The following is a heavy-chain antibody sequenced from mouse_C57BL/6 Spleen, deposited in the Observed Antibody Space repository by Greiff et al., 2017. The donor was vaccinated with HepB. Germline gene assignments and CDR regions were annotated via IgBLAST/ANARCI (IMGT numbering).Heavy chain of an antibody. CDR1: GYTFTSYW. CDR2: INPSSGYT. CDR3: ARGGSKSGDYFDY. J-gene: IGHJ2*01. V-gene: IGHV1-7*01. D-gene: IGHD1-3*01. Sequence: QVQLQQSGAELAKPGASVKLSCKASGYTFTSYWMHWVKQRPGQGLEWIGYINPSSGYTKYNQKFKDKATLTADKPSSTAYMQLSSLTYEDSAVYYCARGGSKSGDYFDYWGQGTTLTVSS.